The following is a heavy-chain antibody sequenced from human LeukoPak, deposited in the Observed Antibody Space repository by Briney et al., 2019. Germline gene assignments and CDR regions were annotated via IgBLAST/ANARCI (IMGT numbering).Heavy chain of an antibody. D-gene: IGHD1-1*01. CDR1: GGSINSYY. Sequence: PSETLSLTCTVFGGSINSYYWNWIRQPPGKGLEWIGYIYYSGSTNYNPSLKSRVTISIDTSKKQFSLKLSSVTAADTAVYYCARHGNNWFVDYWGQGTLVTVSP. V-gene: IGHV4-59*01. CDR2: IYYSGST. CDR3: ARHGNNWFVDY. J-gene: IGHJ4*02.